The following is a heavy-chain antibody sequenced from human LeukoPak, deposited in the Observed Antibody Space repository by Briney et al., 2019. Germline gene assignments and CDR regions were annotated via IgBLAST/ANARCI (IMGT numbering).Heavy chain of an antibody. CDR3: ARERGIAVAGHFDY. Sequence: GGSLRLSCAASGFTFDDYGMSWVRQAPGKGLEWVSGINWNGGSTGYADSVKGRFTISRDNAKNSLYLQMNSLRAEDTALYYCARERGIAVAGHFDYWGQGTLVTVSS. J-gene: IGHJ4*02. V-gene: IGHV3-20*04. CDR1: GFTFDDYG. D-gene: IGHD6-19*01. CDR2: INWNGGST.